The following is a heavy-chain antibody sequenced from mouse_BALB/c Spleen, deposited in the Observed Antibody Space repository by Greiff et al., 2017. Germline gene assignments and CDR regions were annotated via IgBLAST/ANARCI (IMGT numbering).Heavy chain of an antibody. CDR3: NLREMDY. CDR1: GFNIKDYY. J-gene: IGHJ4*01. V-gene: IGHV14-4*02. CDR2: IDPENGDT. Sequence: VQLQQSGAELVRSGASVKLSCTASGFNIKDYYMHWVKQRPEQGLEWIGWIDPENGDTEYAPKFQGKATMTADTSSNTAYLQLSSLTSEDTAVYYCNLREMDYWGQGTSVTVSS.